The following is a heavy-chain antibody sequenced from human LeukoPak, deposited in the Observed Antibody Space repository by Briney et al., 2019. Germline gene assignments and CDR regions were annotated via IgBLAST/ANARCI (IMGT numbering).Heavy chain of an antibody. J-gene: IGHJ4*02. CDR2: ISAYNGDT. CDR1: GYTFTGYY. V-gene: IGHV1-18*04. Sequence: GASVKVSCKASGYTFTGYYMHWVRQAPGQGLEWMGWISAYNGDTNYAQNLQGRVTMTTDTSTSTAYMDLRSLRSDDTAVYYCARGGYYGSGSFPDYWGQGTLVTVSS. CDR3: ARGGYYGSGSFPDY. D-gene: IGHD3-10*01.